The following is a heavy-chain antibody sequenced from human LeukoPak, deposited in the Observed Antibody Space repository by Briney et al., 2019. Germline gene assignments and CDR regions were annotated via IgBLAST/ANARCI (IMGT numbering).Heavy chain of an antibody. Sequence: GGSLRLSCAASGFTFSSYSMNWVRQAPGKGLEWVSYISSSGSTIYYADSVKGRFTISRDNAKNSLYLQMNSLRAEDTAVYYCARAYVWGSYRYRGLFDYWGQGTLVTVSS. J-gene: IGHJ4*02. CDR1: GFTFSSYS. CDR3: ARAYVWGSYRYRGLFDY. D-gene: IGHD3-16*02. CDR2: ISSSGSTI. V-gene: IGHV3-48*04.